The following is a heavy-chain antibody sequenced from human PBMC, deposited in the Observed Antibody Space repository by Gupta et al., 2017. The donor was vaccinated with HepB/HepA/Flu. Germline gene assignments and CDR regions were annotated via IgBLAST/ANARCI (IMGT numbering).Heavy chain of an antibody. J-gene: IGHJ4*02. CDR2: INIDGGAT. D-gene: IGHD3-10*01. CDR3: ARALGGSGSK. V-gene: IGHV3-74*03. Sequence: EVQLVESGGGLVQPEGSLRLTCAASAFTFSGHSIHWVRQAPGKGLMWVSRINIDGGATTYADSVKGRFTISSDNAKTTVYLQMNSLRAEDTAVYYCARALGGSGSKWGQGTLLTVSS. CDR1: AFTFSGHS.